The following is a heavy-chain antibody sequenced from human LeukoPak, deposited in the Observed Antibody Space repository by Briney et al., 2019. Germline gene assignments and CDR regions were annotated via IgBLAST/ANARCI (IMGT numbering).Heavy chain of an antibody. CDR3: AKEGRSLQTY. V-gene: IGHV3-7*03. CDR2: IKEDGTET. CDR1: GFTFSSYA. Sequence: GGSLRLSCAASGFTFSSYAMSWVRLAPGKGLEWVANIKEDGTETYYVDSVKGRFTISRDNAKNSLYLQMNSLRVEDTAAYYCAKEGRSLQTYWGQGTLVTVSS. D-gene: IGHD5-24*01. J-gene: IGHJ4*02.